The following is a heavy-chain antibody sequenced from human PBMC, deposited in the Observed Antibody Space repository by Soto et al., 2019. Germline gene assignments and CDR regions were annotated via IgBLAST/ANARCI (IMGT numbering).Heavy chain of an antibody. D-gene: IGHD3-22*01. J-gene: IGHJ4*02. CDR2: ISSSGSTI. CDR3: ARGDYYDSSDY. V-gene: IGHV3-48*03. Sequence: VGSLRLSCAASGFTFSSYGMNWVRQAPGKGLEWVSYISSSGSTIYYADSVKGRFTISRDNAKNSLYLQMNSLRAEDTAVYYCARGDYYDSSDYWGQGTLVTVSS. CDR1: GFTFSSYG.